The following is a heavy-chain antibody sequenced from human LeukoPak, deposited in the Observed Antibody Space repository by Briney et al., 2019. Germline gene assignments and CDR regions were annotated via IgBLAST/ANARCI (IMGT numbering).Heavy chain of an antibody. V-gene: IGHV4-34*01. CDR3: AKDPVRYFDWLHTIH. J-gene: IGHJ4*02. CDR1: GGSFSGYY. D-gene: IGHD3-9*01. CDR2: INHSGST. Sequence: SETLSLTCAVYGGSFSGYYWSWIRQPPGKGLEWIGEINHSGSTNYNPSLKSRVTISVDTSKNQFSLKLSSVTAADTAVYYCAKDPVRYFDWLHTIHWGQGTLVTVSS.